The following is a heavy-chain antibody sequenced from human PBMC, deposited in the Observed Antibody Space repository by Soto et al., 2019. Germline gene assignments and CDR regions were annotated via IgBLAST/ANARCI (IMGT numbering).Heavy chain of an antibody. V-gene: IGHV4-34*01. J-gene: IGHJ4*02. CDR3: ARIKGWQLREYYFDY. CDR1: GGSFSGYY. D-gene: IGHD6-6*01. Sequence: SETLSLTCAVYGGSFSGYYWSWIRQPPGKGLEWIGEINHSGSTNYNPSLKSRVTISVDTSKNQFSLKLSSVTAADTAVYYCARIKGWQLREYYFDYWGQGTLVTVSS. CDR2: INHSGST.